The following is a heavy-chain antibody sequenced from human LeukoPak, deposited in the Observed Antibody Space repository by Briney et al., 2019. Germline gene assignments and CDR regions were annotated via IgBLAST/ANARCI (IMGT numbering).Heavy chain of an antibody. Sequence: PGGSLRLSCAASGFSFRNYGMHWVRQATGKGLEWVSFIWSDGNNRFYADSVEGRFTISRDNSKNMLFLQMDTLRAEDTALYYCAKDPGASVSGFHMDVWGKGTTVIVSS. J-gene: IGHJ6*03. CDR1: GFSFRNYG. CDR2: IWSDGNNR. CDR3: AKDPGASVSGFHMDV. D-gene: IGHD2-8*02. V-gene: IGHV3-30*02.